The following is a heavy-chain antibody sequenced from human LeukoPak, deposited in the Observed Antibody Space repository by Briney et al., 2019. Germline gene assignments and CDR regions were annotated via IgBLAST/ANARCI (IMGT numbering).Heavy chain of an antibody. Sequence: GGSLRLSCAASGFTFSSYAMSWVRQAPGKGLEWVSAISGSGGSTYYADSVKGRFTIFRDNSKNTLYLQMNSLRAEDTAVYYCAKVGYYYDSSGYYIRSEFDYWGQGTLVTVSS. CDR1: GFTFSSYA. CDR3: AKVGYYYDSSGYYIRSEFDY. CDR2: ISGSGGST. D-gene: IGHD3-22*01. V-gene: IGHV3-23*01. J-gene: IGHJ4*02.